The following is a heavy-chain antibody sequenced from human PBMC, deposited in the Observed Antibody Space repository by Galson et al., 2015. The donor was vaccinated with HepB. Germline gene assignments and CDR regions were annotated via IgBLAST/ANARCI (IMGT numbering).Heavy chain of an antibody. D-gene: IGHD3-10*01. CDR2: IYPGDSDT. Sequence: SGAEVKKPGESLKISCKGSGYSFTSYWIGWVRQMPGKGPEWMGIIYPGDSDTRYSPSFQGQVTISADKSISTAYLQWGSLKASDTAMYYCARHSFRGYYGSGSPPAYWGQGTLVTVSS. J-gene: IGHJ4*02. CDR1: GYSFTSYW. CDR3: ARHSFRGYYGSGSPPAY. V-gene: IGHV5-51*01.